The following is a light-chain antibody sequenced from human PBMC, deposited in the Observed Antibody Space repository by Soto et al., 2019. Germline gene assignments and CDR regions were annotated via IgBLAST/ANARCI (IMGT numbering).Light chain of an antibody. CDR1: QSISSY. CDR3: QQRYSTPPT. J-gene: IGKJ2*01. Sequence: DIQMTQSPASLSASVGDRVTITCRASQSISSYLNWYQQKPGKAPKLLIYAASSLQSGVPSRFSGSGSGTDFTLPISSLLPEDFATYYCQQRYSTPPTFGQGTKLEIK. V-gene: IGKV1-39*01. CDR2: AAS.